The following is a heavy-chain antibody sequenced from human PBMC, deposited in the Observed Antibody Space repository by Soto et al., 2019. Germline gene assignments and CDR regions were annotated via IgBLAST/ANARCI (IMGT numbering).Heavy chain of an antibody. Sequence: ASVKVSCKASGYTFTSYGISWVRQAPGQGLEWMGWISAYNGNTDYAQKLQGRVTMTTDTSTSTAYMELRSLRSDDTAVYYCARDRDIVVVPAARAPHNWFDPWGQGTLVTVSS. V-gene: IGHV1-18*01. CDR1: GYTFTSYG. CDR3: ARDRDIVVVPAARAPHNWFDP. D-gene: IGHD2-2*01. J-gene: IGHJ5*02. CDR2: ISAYNGNT.